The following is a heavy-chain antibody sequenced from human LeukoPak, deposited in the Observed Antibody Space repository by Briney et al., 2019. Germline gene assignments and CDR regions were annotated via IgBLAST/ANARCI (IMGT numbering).Heavy chain of an antibody. V-gene: IGHV3-21*01. CDR1: GFTFSSYS. CDR3: ARLDSSGYYFDY. CDR2: ISSSSSYI. J-gene: IGHJ4*02. Sequence: GGSLRLSCAASGFTFSSYSMNWVRQAPGRGLEWVSSISSSSSYIYYADSVKGRFTISRDNAKNSLYLQMNSLRAEDTAVYYCARLDSSGYYFDYWGQGTLVTVSS. D-gene: IGHD3-22*01.